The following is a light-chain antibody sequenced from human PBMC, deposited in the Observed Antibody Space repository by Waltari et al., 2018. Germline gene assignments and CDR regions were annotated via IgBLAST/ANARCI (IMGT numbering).Light chain of an antibody. CDR1: SSDLGGYNF. Sequence: QSALTQPASVSGSPGQSITISCTGTSSDLGGYNFVSRYQQHPGKAPKVLIYEDTKRPSGISNRFSGSKSGNTASLTISGLQAEDEADYYCCSYAGRITFVVFGGGTKLTVL. V-gene: IGLV2-23*01. J-gene: IGLJ2*01. CDR3: CSYAGRITFVV. CDR2: EDT.